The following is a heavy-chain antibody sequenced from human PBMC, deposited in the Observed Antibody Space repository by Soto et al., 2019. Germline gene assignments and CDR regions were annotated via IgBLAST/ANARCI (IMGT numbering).Heavy chain of an antibody. Sequence: QVQLVESGGGVVQPGRSLRLSCAASGFTFSSYGMHWVRQAPGKGLEWVAVISYDGSNKYYADSVKGRFTISRDNSKNTLYLQMFSVRAEDTAVYYCAKASYDYVWASYPRDYWGQGTLVTVSS. CDR3: AKASYDYVWASYPRDY. V-gene: IGHV3-30*18. CDR1: GFTFSSYG. J-gene: IGHJ4*02. CDR2: ISYDGSNK. D-gene: IGHD3-16*02.